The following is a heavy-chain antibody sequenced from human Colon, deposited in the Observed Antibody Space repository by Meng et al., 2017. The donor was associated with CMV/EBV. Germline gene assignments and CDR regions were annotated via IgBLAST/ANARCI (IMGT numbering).Heavy chain of an antibody. Sequence: QVQLKQLGAGLLKPSETLSLTCALYGGSFSPYYWSWIRQSPGKGLEWIAEIDHTGSTNYNPSLKSRVTISIDTSNSHFSLNLTSATAADTAVYYCARGGGTPIRGVLPFDFWGQGTLVTVSS. CDR3: ARGGGTPIRGVLPFDF. J-gene: IGHJ4*02. CDR2: IDHTGST. D-gene: IGHD3-10*01. CDR1: GGSFSPYY. V-gene: IGHV4-34*01.